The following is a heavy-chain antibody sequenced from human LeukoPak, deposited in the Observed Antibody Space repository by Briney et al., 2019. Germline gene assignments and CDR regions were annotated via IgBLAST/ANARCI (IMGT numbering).Heavy chain of an antibody. J-gene: IGHJ4*02. CDR1: GGSISSGDYY. CDR3: ARRGLYYGSDFDY. D-gene: IGHD3-10*01. Sequence: SQTLCLTCTVSGGSISSGDYYWSWIRQPPGKGLEWIGYIYYSGSTYYNPSLKSRVTISVDTSKNQFSLKLSSVTAADTAVYYCARRGLYYGSDFDYWGQGTLVTVSS. V-gene: IGHV4-30-4*01. CDR2: IYYSGST.